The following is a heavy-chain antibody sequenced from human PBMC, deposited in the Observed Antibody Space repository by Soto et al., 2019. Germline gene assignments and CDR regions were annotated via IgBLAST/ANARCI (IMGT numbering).Heavy chain of an antibody. CDR3: AREGSISWGRAFDN. D-gene: IGHD3-16*01. J-gene: IGHJ4*02. CDR1: GFTFTDHY. CDR2: INSRSSDI. Sequence: DWTGGSLTLSCAASGFTFTDHYMSWIRQAPGKGLEWISYINSRSSDIKYADSVNGRFTISRDNAKNSLSLQMNSLRADDTAGYYCAREGSISWGRAFDNWGQGTLVTVSS. V-gene: IGHV3-11*06.